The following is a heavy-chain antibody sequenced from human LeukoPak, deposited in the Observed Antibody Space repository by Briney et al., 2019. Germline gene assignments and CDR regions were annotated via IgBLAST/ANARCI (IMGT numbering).Heavy chain of an antibody. D-gene: IGHD2-15*01. J-gene: IGHJ4*02. Sequence: GGSLRLSCAASGFTFSRYYMHWVRQAPGKGLVWVSRINSDGSSTTYADSVKGRFTISRDNAKNTLYLQMNSLKVEDTAVYYCARGCSGGSCYYRYWGQGTLVTVSS. CDR3: ARGCSGGSCYYRY. CDR2: INSDGSST. CDR1: GFTFSRYY. V-gene: IGHV3-74*01.